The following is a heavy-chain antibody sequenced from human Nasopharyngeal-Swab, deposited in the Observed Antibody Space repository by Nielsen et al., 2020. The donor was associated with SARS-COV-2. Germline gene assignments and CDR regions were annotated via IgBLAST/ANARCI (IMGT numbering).Heavy chain of an antibody. Sequence: ASVKVSCKASGYTFTSYAMHWVRQAPGQRLEWMGWINAGNGNTKYSQKFQGRVTITRDTSASTAYMELSSLRSEDTAVYYCARVMVRGVQGSVRAGPFDPWGQGTLVTVPS. CDR1: GYTFTSYA. CDR3: ARVMVRGVQGSVRAGPFDP. CDR2: INAGNGNT. V-gene: IGHV1-3*01. J-gene: IGHJ5*02. D-gene: IGHD3-10*01.